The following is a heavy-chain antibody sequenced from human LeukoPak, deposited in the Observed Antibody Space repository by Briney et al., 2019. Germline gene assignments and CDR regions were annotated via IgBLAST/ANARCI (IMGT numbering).Heavy chain of an antibody. CDR2: INWNSGSI. V-gene: IGHV3-9*01. CDR1: GFTFDDYA. CDR3: ARENYYDSSGYGMDV. J-gene: IGHJ6*02. D-gene: IGHD3-22*01. Sequence: PGRSLRLSCAASGFTFDDYAMHWVRQAPGKGLEWVSNINWNSGSIDYADSVKGRFTISRDNAKNSLYLQMNSLRAEDTAVYYCARENYYDSSGYGMDVWGQGTTVTVSS.